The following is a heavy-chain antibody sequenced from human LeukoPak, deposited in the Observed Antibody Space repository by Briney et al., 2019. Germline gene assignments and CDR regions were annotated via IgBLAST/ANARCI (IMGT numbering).Heavy chain of an antibody. Sequence: GASVKVSCKASGGTFSSYAISWVRQAPGQGLEWMGRIIPILGIANYAQKFQGRVTITADKSTSTAYMELSSLRSEDTAVYYCASGYDLRYYYGKDVWGQGTTVTVSS. D-gene: IGHD5-12*01. J-gene: IGHJ6*02. CDR1: GGTFSSYA. V-gene: IGHV1-69*04. CDR2: IIPILGIA. CDR3: ASGYDLRYYYGKDV.